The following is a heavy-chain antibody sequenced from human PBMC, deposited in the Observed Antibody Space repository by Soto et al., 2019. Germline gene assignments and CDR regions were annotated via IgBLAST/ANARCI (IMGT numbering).Heavy chain of an antibody. CDR1: GGSFSGYF. V-gene: IGHV4-34*01. CDR3: ARGAPRYCSGGSCCSGRDY. J-gene: IGHJ4*02. D-gene: IGHD2-15*01. Sequence: SETLSLTCAVYGGSFSGYFWNWIRQPPGKGLEWIGEINHSGSTNYNPSLKSRVTISVDTSKNQFSLKLSSVTAADTAVYYCARGAPRYCSGGSCCSGRDYWGQGTLVTVSS. CDR2: INHSGST.